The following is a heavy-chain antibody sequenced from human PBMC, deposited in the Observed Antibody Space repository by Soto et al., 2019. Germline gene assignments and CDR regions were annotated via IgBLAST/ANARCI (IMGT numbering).Heavy chain of an antibody. CDR2: IIPVFGAA. V-gene: IGHV1-69*12. Sequence: QVHLVQSGAEVKKPGSSVRVSCKASGATLNSFINYGITWVRQAPGQGLEYMGGIIPVFGAANHAQKFQGGVTIIADESTRTVNMELSSLRSNDTAVYYCARGAATTILVLKYDDLEIWGQGTMVTVSS. CDR1: GATLNSFINYG. D-gene: IGHD5-12*01. J-gene: IGHJ3*02. CDR3: ARGAATTILVLKYDDLEI.